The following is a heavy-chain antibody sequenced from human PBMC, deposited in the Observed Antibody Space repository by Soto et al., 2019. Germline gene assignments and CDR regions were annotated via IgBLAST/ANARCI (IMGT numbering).Heavy chain of an antibody. CDR3: AKRGSNGSGWYNIDY. V-gene: IGHV3-30*18. Sequence: QVQLVESGGGVVQPGRSLRLSCAASGFTFSSYGMHWVRQPPGKGLEWVAVISYDGSNKNYADSVKGRFTISRDNSKNTLYLQMNSLRAEDTAVYYCAKRGSNGSGWYNIDYWGQGTLVTVSS. J-gene: IGHJ4*02. D-gene: IGHD6-19*01. CDR1: GFTFSSYG. CDR2: ISYDGSNK.